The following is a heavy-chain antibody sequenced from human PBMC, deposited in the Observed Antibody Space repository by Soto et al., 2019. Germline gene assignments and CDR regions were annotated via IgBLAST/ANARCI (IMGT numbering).Heavy chain of an antibody. CDR3: ARVSGYYLPDY. D-gene: IGHD5-12*01. CDR2: INPGNGNT. J-gene: IGHJ4*02. Sequence: ASVKVSCKASGYTFTSYAMHWVRQAPGQRLEWMGWINPGNGNTKYSQRFQGRVTITRDTSASTAYMELSSLRSEDTAVYYCARVSGYYLPDYWGQGTLVTVSS. V-gene: IGHV1-3*01. CDR1: GYTFTSYA.